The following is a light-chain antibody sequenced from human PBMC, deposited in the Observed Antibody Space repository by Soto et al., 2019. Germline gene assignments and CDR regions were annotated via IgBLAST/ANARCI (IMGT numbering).Light chain of an antibody. J-gene: IGKJ3*01. CDR1: QRISSN. Sequence: EIVMTQSPATLSVSPGERATLSCRASQRISSNVAWYQQKPGQAPRLLIYAASTRATGIPARFSGSVSGTEFTLTISSLQSEDFAVYYCQQYYNWPPFTFGPGTKVDIK. CDR2: AAS. CDR3: QQYYNWPPFT. V-gene: IGKV3-15*01.